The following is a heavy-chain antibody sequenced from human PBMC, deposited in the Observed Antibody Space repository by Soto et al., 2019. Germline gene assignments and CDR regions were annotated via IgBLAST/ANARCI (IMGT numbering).Heavy chain of an antibody. CDR2: ISAYNGNT. J-gene: IGHJ4*02. D-gene: IGHD3-3*01. Sequence: GASVKVSCKASGYTFTSYGISWVRQAPGQGLEWMGWISAYNGNTNYAQKLQGRVTMTTDTSTSTAYMELRSLRSDDTAVYYCARDQPYYDFWSGYYSFGSDYWGQGTLVTVSS. CDR1: GYTFTSYG. V-gene: IGHV1-18*01. CDR3: ARDQPYYDFWSGYYSFGSDY.